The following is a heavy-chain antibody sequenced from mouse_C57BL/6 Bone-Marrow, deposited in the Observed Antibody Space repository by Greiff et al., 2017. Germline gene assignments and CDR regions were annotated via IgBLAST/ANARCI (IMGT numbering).Heavy chain of an antibody. Sequence: VQLQQPGAELVMPGASVKLSCKASGYTFTSYWMHWVKQRPGQGLEWIGEIDPSDSYTNYNQKFKGKSTLTVDKSSSTAYMQLSSLTSEDSAVYYCARDGLICDYFDYWGQGTTLTVSS. CDR3: ARDGLICDYFDY. CDR2: IDPSDSYT. V-gene: IGHV1-69*01. CDR1: GYTFTSYW. J-gene: IGHJ2*01. D-gene: IGHD3-3*01.